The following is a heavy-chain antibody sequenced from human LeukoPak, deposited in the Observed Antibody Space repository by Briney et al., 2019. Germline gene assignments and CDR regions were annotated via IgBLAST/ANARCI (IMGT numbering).Heavy chain of an antibody. CDR3: TYYDFWRQLED. CDR2: INHSGST. Sequence: MASETLSLTCAVYGGSFSGYYWSWIRQPPGKGLEWIGEINHSGSTNYNPSLKSRVTISVDTSKNQFSLKLSSVTAADTAVYYCTYYDFWRQLEDWGQGTLVTVSS. V-gene: IGHV4-34*01. J-gene: IGHJ4*02. D-gene: IGHD3-3*01. CDR1: GGSFSGYY.